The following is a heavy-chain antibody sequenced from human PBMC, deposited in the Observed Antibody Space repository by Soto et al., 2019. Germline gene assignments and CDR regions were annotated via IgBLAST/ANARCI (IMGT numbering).Heavy chain of an antibody. Sequence: QVQLQQSGPGLVKPSQTLSLTCAISGDSVSTNSATWDWIRQSPSRGLEWLGRTYYRSKWDDDYAVSVEGRITINPDTSNNQLSLQLNSVTPDDTAVYYCARLIGNSWLDSGDEGNLVTVSS. CDR2: TYYRSKWDD. J-gene: IGHJ5*01. V-gene: IGHV6-1*01. D-gene: IGHD2-8*01. CDR1: GDSVSTNSAT. CDR3: ARLIGNSWLDS.